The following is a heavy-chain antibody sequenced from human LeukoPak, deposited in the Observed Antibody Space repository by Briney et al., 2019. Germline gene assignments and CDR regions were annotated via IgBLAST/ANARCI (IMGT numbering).Heavy chain of an antibody. D-gene: IGHD6-19*01. CDR2: IYYSGST. CDR1: RGSISSSSYY. V-gene: IGHV4-39*01. Sequence: SETLSFTCTVSRGSISSSSYYWGWIRQPPGKGLEWIGSIYYSGSTYYNPSLKSRVTISVDTSKNQFSLKLSSVTAADTAVYYCARLQGLVRDGNYYFDYWGQGTLVTVSS. CDR3: ARLQGLVRDGNYYFDY. J-gene: IGHJ4*02.